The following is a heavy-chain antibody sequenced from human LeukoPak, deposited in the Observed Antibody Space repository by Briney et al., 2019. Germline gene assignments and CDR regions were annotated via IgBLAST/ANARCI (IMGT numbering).Heavy chain of an antibody. J-gene: IGHJ2*01. Sequence: PSETLSLTCTVSGGSISSYYWSWIRQPPGKGLEWIGYIYYSGSTNYNPSLKSRVTISVDTSKNQFSLKLSSVTAADTAVYYCARDLVVVPAAIKPTSYWYFDLWGRGTLVTVSS. D-gene: IGHD2-2*01. CDR2: IYYSGST. CDR3: ARDLVVVPAAIKPTSYWYFDL. V-gene: IGHV4-59*01. CDR1: GGSISSYY.